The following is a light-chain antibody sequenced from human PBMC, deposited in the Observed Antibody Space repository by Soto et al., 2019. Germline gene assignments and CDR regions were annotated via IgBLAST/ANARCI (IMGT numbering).Light chain of an antibody. CDR1: QTISTY. V-gene: IGKV1-39*01. CDR3: QQSDSTPYT. CDR2: DAS. J-gene: IGKJ2*01. Sequence: DIQMTQSPSSLSASVGDRVTITCRASQTISTYLNWYQQKPGKAPRLLIYDASSLLSGVPSRFSGSGSGTDFTLTSASLQPEDFSTYYRQQSDSTPYTFGQGTKVEI.